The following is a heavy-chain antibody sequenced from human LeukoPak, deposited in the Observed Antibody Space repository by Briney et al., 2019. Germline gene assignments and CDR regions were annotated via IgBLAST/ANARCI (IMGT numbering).Heavy chain of an antibody. J-gene: IGHJ4*02. V-gene: IGHV4-39*02. Sequence: SETLSLTCTVSGGSISSSIYYWGWFRQPPGQGLEWIVSIYYNVATYYNSSLKSRVTISVDTSKNHLSLKLSSVTAADTAVYYCARVRDGYNRNWAYWGQGTLVTVSS. D-gene: IGHD5-24*01. CDR1: GGSISSSIYY. CDR3: ARVRDGYNRNWAY. CDR2: IYYNVAT.